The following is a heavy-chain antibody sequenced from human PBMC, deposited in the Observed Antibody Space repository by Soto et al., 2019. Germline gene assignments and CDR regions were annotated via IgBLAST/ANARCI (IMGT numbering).Heavy chain of an antibody. CDR3: AREGEVWYYDSSGFFDI. D-gene: IGHD3-22*01. Sequence: GGSLRLSCAASGFTFSSYAMHWVRQAPGKGLEWVAVISYDGSNKYYADSVKGRFTISRDNSKNTLYLQMNSLRAEDTAVYYCAREGEVWYYDSSGFFDIWGQGTMVTVSS. CDR2: ISYDGSNK. CDR1: GFTFSSYA. J-gene: IGHJ3*02. V-gene: IGHV3-30-3*01.